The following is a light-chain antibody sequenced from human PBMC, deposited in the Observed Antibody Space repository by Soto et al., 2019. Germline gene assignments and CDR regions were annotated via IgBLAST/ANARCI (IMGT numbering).Light chain of an antibody. J-gene: IGKJ1*01. Sequence: EIVMTQSPATLSVSPGERATLSCRASQSISINLAWYQQKPGQAPRLLIYGASTRATGIPARFSGSGSGTEFTLTISSLQSEDVATYYCQKYNSALWTFGQGTKVDIK. CDR2: GAS. CDR3: QKYNSALWT. CDR1: QSISIN. V-gene: IGKV3-15*01.